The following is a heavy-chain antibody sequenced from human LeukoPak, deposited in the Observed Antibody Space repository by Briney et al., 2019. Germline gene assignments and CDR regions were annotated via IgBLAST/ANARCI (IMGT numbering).Heavy chain of an antibody. CDR1: GFIFSDYY. Sequence: GGSLTLPCTASGFIFSDYYMSWIRQAQGKEMEWVSYNSSSCSTIYYADSVKGRFTISRDNAKNSMYMQMNSLRAEDTAVYYCARVYSYFDIWGQGTMVTVSS. CDR2: NSSSCSTI. V-gene: IGHV3-11*04. CDR3: ARVYSYFDI. J-gene: IGHJ3*02. D-gene: IGHD2-15*01.